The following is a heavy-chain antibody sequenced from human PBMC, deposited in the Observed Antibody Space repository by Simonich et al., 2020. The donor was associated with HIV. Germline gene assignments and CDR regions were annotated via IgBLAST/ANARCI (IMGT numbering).Heavy chain of an antibody. V-gene: IGHV4-34*01. CDR1: GGSFSGYY. CDR3: ARRDRELILYFDY. J-gene: IGHJ4*02. Sequence: QVQLQQWGAGLLKPSETLSLTCAVYGGSFSGYYWSRIRQPPGTGLEWIGEINHSGITNYKTSLNSRATISVDKSKNQFSLKLSSVTAADTAIYYCARRDRELILYFDYWGQGNLVTVSS. CDR2: INHSGIT. D-gene: IGHD3-3*01.